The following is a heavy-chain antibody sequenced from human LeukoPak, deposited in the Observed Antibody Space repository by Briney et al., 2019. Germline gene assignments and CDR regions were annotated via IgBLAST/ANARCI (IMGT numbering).Heavy chain of an antibody. V-gene: IGHV1-24*01. D-gene: IGHD2-2*01. CDR1: GYTLTELS. Sequence: ASVKVSCKVSGYTLTELSMHWVRQAPGKGLAWMGGFDHEDGETIYAQNFQDRGTKTDDTSKDPAYIEPSSLRCEDPAVYYCATGRPPTRSTDGYWGRRTLVTVSS. CDR3: ATGRPPTRSTDGY. J-gene: IGHJ4*02. CDR2: FDHEDGET.